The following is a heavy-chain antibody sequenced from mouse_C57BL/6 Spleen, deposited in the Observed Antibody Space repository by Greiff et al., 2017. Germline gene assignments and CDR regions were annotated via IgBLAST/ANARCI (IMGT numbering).Heavy chain of an antibody. CDR2: IYPGDGDT. CDR1: GYAFSSYW. Sequence: QVQLQQSGAELVKPGASVKISCKASGYAFSSYWMNWVKQRPGKGLEWIGQIYPGDGDTNYNGKFKGKATLTADKSSSTAYMQLSSLTSEDSAVYFCARGDDYEGGPFAYWGQGTLVTVSA. D-gene: IGHD2-4*01. J-gene: IGHJ3*01. CDR3: ARGDDYEGGPFAY. V-gene: IGHV1-80*01.